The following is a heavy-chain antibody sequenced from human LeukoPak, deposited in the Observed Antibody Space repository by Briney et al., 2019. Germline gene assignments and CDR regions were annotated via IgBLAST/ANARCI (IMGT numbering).Heavy chain of an antibody. CDR3: ATQYSSGWALGTEYFQH. CDR2: ISGSGGST. V-gene: IGHV3-23*01. CDR1: GSTFSSYA. J-gene: IGHJ1*01. Sequence: GGSLRLSCAASGSTFSSYAMSWVRQAPGKGLEWASAISGSGGSTYYADSVKGRFTISRDNSKNTLYLQMNSLRAEDTAVYYCATQYSSGWALGTEYFQHWGQGTLVTVSS. D-gene: IGHD6-19*01.